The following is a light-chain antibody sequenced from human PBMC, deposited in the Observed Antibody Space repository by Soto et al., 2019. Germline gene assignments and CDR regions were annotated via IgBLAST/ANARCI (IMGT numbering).Light chain of an antibody. CDR2: DAS. V-gene: IGKV3-20*01. J-gene: IGKJ4*01. Sequence: EIVMTQSPATLSVSPGERATLSCRASQSVSTNLAWYQQKPGQAPRLLIYDASSRATGIPDRFSGSGSGTDFTLTISRLEPEDFAVYYCQQYGTSPPLTFGGGTKVDTK. CDR1: QSVSTN. CDR3: QQYGTSPPLT.